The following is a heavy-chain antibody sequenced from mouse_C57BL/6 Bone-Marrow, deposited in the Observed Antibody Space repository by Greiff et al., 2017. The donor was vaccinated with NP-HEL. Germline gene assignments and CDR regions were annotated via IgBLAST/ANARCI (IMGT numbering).Heavy chain of an antibody. D-gene: IGHD2-5*01. Sequence: EVQLQESGGGLVKPGGSLKLSCAASGFTFSDYGMHWVRQAPEKGLEWVAYISSGSSTIYYADTVKGRFTISRDNAKNTLFLQMTSLRSEDTAMYYCARPTYYSNLLDYWGQGTTLTVSS. CDR1: GFTFSDYG. CDR3: ARPTYYSNLLDY. V-gene: IGHV5-17*01. CDR2: ISSGSSTI. J-gene: IGHJ2*01.